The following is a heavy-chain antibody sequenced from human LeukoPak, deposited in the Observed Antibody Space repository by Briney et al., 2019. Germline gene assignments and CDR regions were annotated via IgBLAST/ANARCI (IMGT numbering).Heavy chain of an antibody. CDR1: GFTFSSYG. D-gene: IGHD2-15*01. CDR2: IWYDGSNK. CDR3: ASSSPYCSGGSCYDY. Sequence: GGSLRLSCAASGFTFSSYGMHWVRQAPGKGLEWVAVIWYDGSNKYYADSVKGRFTISRDNSKNTLYLQMNSLRAEDTAVYYCASSSPYCSGGSCYDYWGQGTLVTVSS. J-gene: IGHJ4*02. V-gene: IGHV3-33*01.